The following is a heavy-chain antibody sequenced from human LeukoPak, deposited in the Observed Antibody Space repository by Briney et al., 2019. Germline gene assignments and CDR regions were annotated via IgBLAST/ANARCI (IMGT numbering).Heavy chain of an antibody. V-gene: IGHV1-2*02. CDR2: INPSSGGT. D-gene: IGHD6-19*01. CDR1: GYTFTDYY. J-gene: IGHJ4*02. CDR3: AKNDFGSGWVGDY. Sequence: ASVKVSCKASGYTFTDYYMHWVRQAPGQGLEWMGWINPSSGGTNYAQKFQGRVTVTRDTSISTAYMDLSRLRSDDTAVYYCAKNDFGSGWVGDYWGQGTLVTVSS.